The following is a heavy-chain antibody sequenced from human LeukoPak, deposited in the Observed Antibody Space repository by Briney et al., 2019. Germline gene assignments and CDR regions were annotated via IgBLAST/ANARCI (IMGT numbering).Heavy chain of an antibody. J-gene: IGHJ4*02. CDR2: INTDGTTT. V-gene: IGHV3-74*01. CDR1: GFTFSDHW. Sequence: GGSLRLSCAASGFTFSDHWMYWVRQAPGKGLGSVSHINTDGTTTNYADSVKGRFTISRDNAKNTLYLQMNSLRAEDTAVYYCVRALGDYWGQGTLVTVSS. CDR3: VRALGDY. D-gene: IGHD3-16*01.